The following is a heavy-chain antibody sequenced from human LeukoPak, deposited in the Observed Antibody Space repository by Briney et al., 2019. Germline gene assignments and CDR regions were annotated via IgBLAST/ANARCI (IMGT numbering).Heavy chain of an antibody. CDR1: GYTFTSYG. CDR3: ARGAGYYDSSGYYSDFDY. D-gene: IGHD3-22*01. J-gene: IGHJ4*02. CDR2: ISAYNGNT. Sequence: ASVKVSCKASGYTFTSYGISWVRQAPGQGLEWMGWISAYNGNTNYAQKLQGRLTMTTDTSTSTAYMELRSLRSDDTAVYYCARGAGYYDSSGYYSDFDYWGQGALVTVSS. V-gene: IGHV1-18*01.